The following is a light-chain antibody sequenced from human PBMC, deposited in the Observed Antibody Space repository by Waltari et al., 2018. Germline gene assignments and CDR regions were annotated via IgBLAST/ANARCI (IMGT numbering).Light chain of an antibody. Sequence: IVMTQSPDSLAVSLGESATIRCRSSQSVLLSSNNNNYLAWYQQKPGQPPRLHFYWASTRTSGIPDRFSGRGSGTDFTLTISSLKAEDVAVYDCQEYYSIPYTVGQGTKLEIK. J-gene: IGKJ2*01. CDR1: QSVLLSSNNNNY. V-gene: IGKV4-1*01. CDR3: QEYYSIPYT. CDR2: WAS.